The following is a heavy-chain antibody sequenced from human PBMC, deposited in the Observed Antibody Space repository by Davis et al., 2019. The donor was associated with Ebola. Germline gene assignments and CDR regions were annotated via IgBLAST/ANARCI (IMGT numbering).Heavy chain of an antibody. D-gene: IGHD3-10*01. CDR2: IYYSGST. V-gene: IGHV4-59*01. Sequence: SETLSLTCNVSGGSISSYYWSWIRQPPGKGLEWIGYIYYSGSTNYNPSLKSRVTISVDTSKNQFSLKLSSVTAADTAVYYCARWFRGSRVYYGMDVWGQGTTVTVSS. J-gene: IGHJ6*02. CDR1: GGSISSYY. CDR3: ARWFRGSRVYYGMDV.